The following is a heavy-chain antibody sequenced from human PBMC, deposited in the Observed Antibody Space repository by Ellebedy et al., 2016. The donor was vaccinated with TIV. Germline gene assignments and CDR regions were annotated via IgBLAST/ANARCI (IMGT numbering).Heavy chain of an antibody. CDR1: GYTFTSYV. Sequence: ASVKVSCKASGYTFTSYVMHWVRQAPGQRLEWMGWINAGNGNTKYSQKFQGRVTITRDTSASTAYMELSSLRSDDTAVYYCAREGGIAAAGMDVWGQGTTVIVSS. J-gene: IGHJ6*02. CDR3: AREGGIAAAGMDV. D-gene: IGHD6-13*01. CDR2: INAGNGNT. V-gene: IGHV1-3*01.